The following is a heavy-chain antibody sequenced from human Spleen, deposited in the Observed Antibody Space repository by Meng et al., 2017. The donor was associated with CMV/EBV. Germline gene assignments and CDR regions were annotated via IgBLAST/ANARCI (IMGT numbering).Heavy chain of an antibody. Sequence: SCAASGFTFEDYAMHWVRQAPGKGLEWVSSISWNSGRIDYAVSVKGRFTISRDNAKNSLFLQMNSLRADDSALYFCAKGRLPAANYYYGMDVWGQGTTVTVSS. CDR2: ISWNSGRI. V-gene: IGHV3-9*01. CDR3: AKGRLPAANYYYGMDV. J-gene: IGHJ6*02. D-gene: IGHD2-2*01. CDR1: GFTFEDYA.